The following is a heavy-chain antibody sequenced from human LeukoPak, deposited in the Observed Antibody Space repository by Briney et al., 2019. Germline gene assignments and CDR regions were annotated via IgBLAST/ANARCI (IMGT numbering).Heavy chain of an antibody. CDR2: IYSGGST. D-gene: IGHD5-18*01. CDR1: GFTASSNY. Sequence: GGSLRLSCAASGFTASSNYMSWVRQAPGKGLEWVSVIYSGGSTYYADSVKGRFTISRDNAKNSLYLQMNSLRAEDTAVYYCARGGYHAYYLDYWGQGSLVTVSS. V-gene: IGHV3-53*01. J-gene: IGHJ4*02. CDR3: ARGGYHAYYLDY.